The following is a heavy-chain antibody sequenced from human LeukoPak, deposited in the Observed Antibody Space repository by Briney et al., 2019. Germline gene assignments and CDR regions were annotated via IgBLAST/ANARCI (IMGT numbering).Heavy chain of an antibody. CDR1: GYTFTGYY. CDR2: INPNSGGT. D-gene: IGHD3-10*01. Sequence: GASVKVSCKASGYTFTGYYMHWVRQAPGQGLEWMGWINPNSGGTNYAQKFQGRVTMTRDTSISTAYMELSRLRSDDTAVYYCARDRRGSGSYYKLPYYFDYWGQGTLVTVSS. CDR3: ARDRRGSGSYYKLPYYFDY. V-gene: IGHV1-2*02. J-gene: IGHJ4*02.